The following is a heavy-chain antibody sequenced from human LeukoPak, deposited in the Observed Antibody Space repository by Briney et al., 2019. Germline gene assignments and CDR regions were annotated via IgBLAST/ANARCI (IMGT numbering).Heavy chain of an antibody. CDR1: GFNFNSYD. Sequence: GRAVTQSCAASGFNFNSYDMHWVRQAPGKGLEWVAVISYDGSNKYYADSVRGRLTISRDNSKNTLYLQMNSLRAEDTAVFYCAKDFRGYSDHWGQGTLVTVSS. D-gene: IGHD5-12*01. CDR3: AKDFRGYSDH. CDR2: ISYDGSNK. J-gene: IGHJ4*02. V-gene: IGHV3-30*18.